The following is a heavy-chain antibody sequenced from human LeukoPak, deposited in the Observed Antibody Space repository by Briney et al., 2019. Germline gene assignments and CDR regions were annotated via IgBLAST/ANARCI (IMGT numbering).Heavy chain of an antibody. D-gene: IGHD4-23*01. Sequence: PSETLSLTCAVYGGSFSGYYWSWIRQPPGKGLEWIGEINHSGSTNYNPSLKSRVTISVDTSKNQFFLKLSSVTAADTAVYYCASSPGFSVVTADYYYGMDVWGQGTTVTVSS. CDR3: ASSPGFSVVTADYYYGMDV. CDR2: INHSGST. J-gene: IGHJ6*02. V-gene: IGHV4-34*01. CDR1: GGSFSGYY.